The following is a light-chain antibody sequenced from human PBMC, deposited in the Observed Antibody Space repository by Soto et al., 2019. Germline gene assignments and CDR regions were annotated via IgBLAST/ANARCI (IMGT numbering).Light chain of an antibody. Sequence: QSVLTQPPSVSGTPGHKVSISGSGSTSNLGGNTVNWYQQLPGTAPKLLIYTNNQRPSGVPDRFSGSKSGTSASLAISDLRSEDVADFYCAAWDDSLNAVVFGGGTKLTFL. CDR3: AAWDDSLNAVV. J-gene: IGLJ2*01. CDR2: TNN. V-gene: IGLV1-44*01. CDR1: TSNLGGNT.